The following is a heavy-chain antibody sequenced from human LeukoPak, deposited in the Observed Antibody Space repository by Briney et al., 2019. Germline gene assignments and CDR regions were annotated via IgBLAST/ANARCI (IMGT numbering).Heavy chain of an antibody. CDR1: GGSISSYY. V-gene: IGHV4-4*09. Sequence: PSETLSLTCTVSGGSISSYYWSWIRQPPGKGLGWIGYIYHSGSTDYNPSLKSRVTISVDTSKSQFSLKLTSVTAADTAVYYCASPKISMSEYFQHWGQGTLVIVSS. CDR3: ASPKISMSEYFQH. D-gene: IGHD3-10*02. CDR2: IYHSGST. J-gene: IGHJ1*01.